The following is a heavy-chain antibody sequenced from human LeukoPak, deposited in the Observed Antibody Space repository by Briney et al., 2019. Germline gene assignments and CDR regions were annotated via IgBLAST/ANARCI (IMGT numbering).Heavy chain of an antibody. J-gene: IGHJ4*02. V-gene: IGHV4-34*01. CDR1: GGSINSGGYS. CDR2: INHSGST. CDR3: AGQRITIFGVVIPLNY. D-gene: IGHD3-3*01. Sequence: SETLSLTCAVSGGSINSGGYSWSWIRQPPGKGLEWIGEINHSGSTNYNPSLKSRVTISVDTSKNQFSLKLSSVTAADTAVYYCAGQRITIFGVVIPLNYWGQGTLVTVSS.